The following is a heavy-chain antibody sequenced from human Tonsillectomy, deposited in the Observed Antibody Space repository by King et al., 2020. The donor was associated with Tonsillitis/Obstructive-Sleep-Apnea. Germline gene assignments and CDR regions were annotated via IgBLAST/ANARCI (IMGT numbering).Heavy chain of an antibody. CDR2: ISGSGGST. CDR1: GFTFSSYV. J-gene: IGHJ6*02. CDR3: AKERATHSYYGMDV. Sequence: VQLVESGGGLVQPGGSLRLSCAASGFTFSSYVMSWVRQAPGKGLEWVSVISGSGGSTYHTDSVKGRFTISRDNSENTLYLQMNSLRADETAVYYCAKERATHSYYGMDVWGQGTTVTVFS. V-gene: IGHV3-23*04.